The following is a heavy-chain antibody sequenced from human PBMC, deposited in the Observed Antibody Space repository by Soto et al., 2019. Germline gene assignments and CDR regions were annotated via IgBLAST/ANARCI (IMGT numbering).Heavy chain of an antibody. Sequence: QVQLVQSGAEVKKPGASVKVSCKVSGYTLTELSMHWVRQAPGKGLEWMGGFDPEDGETIYAQKFQGRVTMTEDTSTAKAYMELSSLRSEDTAVYYCATPQAVVYYYGMDVWGQGTTVTVSS. CDR3: ATPQAVVYYYGMDV. V-gene: IGHV1-24*01. CDR2: FDPEDGET. D-gene: IGHD2-15*01. CDR1: GYTLTELS. J-gene: IGHJ6*02.